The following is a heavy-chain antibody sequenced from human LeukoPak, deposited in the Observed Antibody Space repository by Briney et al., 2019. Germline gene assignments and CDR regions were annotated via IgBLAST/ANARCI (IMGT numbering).Heavy chain of an antibody. CDR2: IYSGGST. D-gene: IGHD3-22*01. CDR1: GFTVSSNY. J-gene: IGHJ4*02. V-gene: IGHV3-53*01. CDR3: AKTYYYDSSGYSPHFDY. Sequence: GGSLRLSCAASGFTVSSNYMSWVRQAPGKGQEWVSVIYSGGSTYYADSVKGRFTISRDNSKNTLYLQMNSLRAEDTAVYYCAKTYYYDSSGYSPHFDYWGQGTLVTVSS.